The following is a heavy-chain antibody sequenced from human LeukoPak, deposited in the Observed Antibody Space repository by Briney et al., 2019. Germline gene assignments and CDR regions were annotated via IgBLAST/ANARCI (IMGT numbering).Heavy chain of an antibody. D-gene: IGHD6-19*01. CDR2: ISYDGSNK. CDR1: GFTFSSYA. V-gene: IGHV3-30-3*01. CDR3: ARDEQWLAQD. J-gene: IGHJ4*02. Sequence: GRSLRLSCAASGFTFSSYAMHWVRQAPGKGLEWVAVISYDGSNKYYADSVKGRFTISRDNSKNTLYLQMNSLRAEDTAVYYCARDEQWLAQDWGQVTLVTVSS.